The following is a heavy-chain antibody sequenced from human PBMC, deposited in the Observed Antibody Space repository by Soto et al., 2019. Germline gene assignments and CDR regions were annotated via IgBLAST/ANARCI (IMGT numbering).Heavy chain of an antibody. Sequence: SETLSLTCTVSGGSISSSNYYWGWIRQPPGKGLEWIGSIYSSGSTYYNPSLKSRVTISVDTSKNQFSLKLSSVTAADTAVYYCATQEVGGTYVYTFDPWGQGTLVTVSS. D-gene: IGHD1-26*01. CDR2: IYSSGST. CDR1: GGSISSSNYY. V-gene: IGHV4-39*01. CDR3: ATQEVGGTYVYTFDP. J-gene: IGHJ5*02.